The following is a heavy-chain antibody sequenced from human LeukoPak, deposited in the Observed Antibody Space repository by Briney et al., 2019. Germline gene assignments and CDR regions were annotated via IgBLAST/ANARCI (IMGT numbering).Heavy chain of an antibody. J-gene: IGHJ4*02. Sequence: GGSLRLSCAASGLTFSSYAMSWVRQAPGKGLEWVSAISGSGGSTYYADSVKGRFTISRDNSKNTLYLQMNSLRAEDTAVYYCAKDSLYDSSGYYYFDYWGQGTLVTVSS. CDR2: ISGSGGST. CDR3: AKDSLYDSSGYYYFDY. D-gene: IGHD3-22*01. V-gene: IGHV3-23*01. CDR1: GLTFSSYA.